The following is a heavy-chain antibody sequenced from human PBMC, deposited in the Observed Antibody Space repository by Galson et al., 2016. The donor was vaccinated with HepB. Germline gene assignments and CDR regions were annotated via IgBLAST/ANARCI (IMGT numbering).Heavy chain of an antibody. CDR1: GFTFGSLE. J-gene: IGHJ6*02. Sequence: SLRLSCAGSGFTFGSLEMTWVRQAPGKGLEWVSIIHFSGPPIYYADSVQVRFSISRDNAQNSLYLQMNSLTDEDTAVYYCASDWSYYYYYGMDVWGQGSTVTVSS. CDR3: ASDWSYYYYYGMDV. CDR2: IHFSGPPI. D-gene: IGHD3-3*01. V-gene: IGHV3-48*03.